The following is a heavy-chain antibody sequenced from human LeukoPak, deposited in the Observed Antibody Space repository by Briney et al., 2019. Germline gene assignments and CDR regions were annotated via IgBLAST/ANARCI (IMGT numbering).Heavy chain of an antibody. CDR3: AKDGGYSSSLGYFDY. V-gene: IGHV3-53*01. J-gene: IGHJ4*02. D-gene: IGHD6-13*01. Sequence: AGGSLRLSCAASGFTVSSNYMSWVRQAPGKGLEWVSVIYSGGSTYYADSVKGRFTISRDNSKNTLYLQMDSLRAEDTAVYYCAKDGGYSSSLGYFDYWGQGTLVTVSS. CDR2: IYSGGST. CDR1: GFTVSSNY.